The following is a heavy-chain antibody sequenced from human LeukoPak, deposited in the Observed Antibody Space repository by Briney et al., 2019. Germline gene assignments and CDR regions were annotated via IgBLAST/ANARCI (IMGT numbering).Heavy chain of an antibody. Sequence: GGSLRLSCAASGFTFTSYSMNWVRQAPGKGLEWVSTISGGGGSTYYADSVKGRFTISRDNSKNTLYLQVNSLRAADTAVYYCAKGGKWDVTPFDSWGQGTLVTVSS. J-gene: IGHJ4*02. CDR3: AKGGKWDVTPFDS. CDR1: GFTFTSYS. V-gene: IGHV3-23*01. CDR2: ISGGGGST. D-gene: IGHD1-26*01.